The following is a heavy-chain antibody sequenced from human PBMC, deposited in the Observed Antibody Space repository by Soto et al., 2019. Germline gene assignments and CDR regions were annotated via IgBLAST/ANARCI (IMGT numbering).Heavy chain of an antibody. V-gene: IGHV1-2*04. CDR1: GYTFNGYY. Sequence: GVSVEVCWEDCGYTFNGYYMDWVRQAHGQGLEWMGWINPNSGGTNYAQKFQGWVTMTRDTSISTAYMELSRLRSDDTAVYYCAREFCSSTSSDYGMDVWGQGTTVTVS. CDR2: INPNSGGT. D-gene: IGHD2-2*01. J-gene: IGHJ6*02. CDR3: AREFCSSTSSDYGMDV.